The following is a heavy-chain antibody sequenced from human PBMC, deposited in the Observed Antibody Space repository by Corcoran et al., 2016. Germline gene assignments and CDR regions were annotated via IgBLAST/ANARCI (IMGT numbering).Heavy chain of an antibody. D-gene: IGHD5-12*01. V-gene: IGHV3-7*01. J-gene: IGHJ4*02. Sequence: EVQLVESGGGLVQPGGSLRLSCAASGFTFSSYWMSWVRQAPGKGLEWVANIKQDGSEKYYVDSVKGRFTISRDNAKNSLYLQMNSLRAEDTAVYYCARERPGWLRSDFDYWGQGTLVTVSS. CDR1: GFTFSSYW. CDR2: IKQDGSEK. CDR3: ARERPGWLRSDFDY.